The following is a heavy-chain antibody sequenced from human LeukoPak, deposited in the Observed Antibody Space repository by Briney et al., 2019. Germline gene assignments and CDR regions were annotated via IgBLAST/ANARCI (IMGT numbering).Heavy chain of an antibody. CDR3: ARERWRSGSYHDAFDI. J-gene: IGHJ3*02. V-gene: IGHV3-72*01. Sequence: GGSLSLSCAASGFTFSDHYMNWVRQAPGKGLEWVGRIRDKPNSYTTEYAASVKGRFTISRDDSKNSMYLQMNSLKTEDTAVYYCARERWRSGSYHDAFDIWGQGTMVTVSS. CDR2: IRDKPNSYTT. CDR1: GFTFSDHY. D-gene: IGHD1-26*01.